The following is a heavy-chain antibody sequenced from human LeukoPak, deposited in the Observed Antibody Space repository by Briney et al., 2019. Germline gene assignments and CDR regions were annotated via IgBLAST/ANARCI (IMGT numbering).Heavy chain of an antibody. V-gene: IGHV4-34*01. Sequence: PSETLSLTCAVYGGSFSGYYWSWIRQPPGKGLEWIGEINHSGSTNYNPSPKSRVTISVDTSKNQFSLKLSSVTAADTAVYYCARDRPGIAAAGTEARTPFDYWGQGTLVTVSS. CDR1: GGSFSGYY. D-gene: IGHD6-13*01. J-gene: IGHJ4*02. CDR3: ARDRPGIAAAGTEARTPFDY. CDR2: INHSGST.